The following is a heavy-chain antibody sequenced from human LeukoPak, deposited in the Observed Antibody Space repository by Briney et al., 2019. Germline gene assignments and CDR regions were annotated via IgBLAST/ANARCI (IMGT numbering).Heavy chain of an antibody. J-gene: IGHJ3*02. V-gene: IGHV1-2*02. CDR1: GYTFTGYY. CDR2: INPNSGGT. D-gene: IGHD3-3*01. CDR3: ARGGMATIFGVVVFAFDI. Sequence: ASMKVSCKASGYTFTGYYMHWVRQAPGQGLEWMGWINPNSGGTNYAQKFQGRVTMTRDTSISTAYMELSRLRSDDTAVYYCARGGMATIFGVVVFAFDIWGQGTMVTVSS.